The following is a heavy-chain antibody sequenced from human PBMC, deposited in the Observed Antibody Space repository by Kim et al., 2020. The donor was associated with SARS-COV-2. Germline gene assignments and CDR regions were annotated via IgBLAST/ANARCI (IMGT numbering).Heavy chain of an antibody. CDR1: GFTFSSYW. CDR2: INSDGSGT. D-gene: IGHD6-19*01. J-gene: IGHJ3*02. Sequence: GGSLRLSCAASGFTFSSYWMHWVRQAPGKGLVWVSRINSDGSGTTYADSVKGRFTISRDNAKNTLYLQMSSLRAEDTAVYYCARTNIAVAGTYDAFDIWGQGTMVTVSS. V-gene: IGHV3-74*01. CDR3: ARTNIAVAGTYDAFDI.